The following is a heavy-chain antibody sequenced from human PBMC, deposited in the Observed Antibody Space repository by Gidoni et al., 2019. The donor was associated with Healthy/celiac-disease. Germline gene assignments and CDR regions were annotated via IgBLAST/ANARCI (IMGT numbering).Heavy chain of an antibody. V-gene: IGHV4-31*03. CDR2: IYYSGST. J-gene: IGHJ4*02. D-gene: IGHD3-10*01. CDR1: GGSISSGGYY. Sequence: QGQLQESGPGLVKPSQTLSLTCTVSGGSISSGGYYWSWIRPHPGKGLEWIGYIYYSGSTYYTASLKSRVTISVDTSKNQFSLKLSSVTAADTAVYYCARQTRYYGSGTHFDYWGQGTLVTVSS. CDR3: ARQTRYYGSGTHFDY.